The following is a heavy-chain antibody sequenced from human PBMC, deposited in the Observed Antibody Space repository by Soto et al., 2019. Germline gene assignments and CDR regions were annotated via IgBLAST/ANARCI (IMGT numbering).Heavy chain of an antibody. Sequence: GGSLRLSCAVSGFTFSDYGMRWVRQGPGKGLEWVSTIISSGGSTYYADPVKGRFTISRDNSKNTLYLQMNSLRAEDTAIYYCVLEVRAKSFDHWGQGTLVTVSS. V-gene: IGHV3-23*01. J-gene: IGHJ4*02. CDR1: GFTFSDYG. CDR3: VLEVRAKSFDH. CDR2: IISSGGST.